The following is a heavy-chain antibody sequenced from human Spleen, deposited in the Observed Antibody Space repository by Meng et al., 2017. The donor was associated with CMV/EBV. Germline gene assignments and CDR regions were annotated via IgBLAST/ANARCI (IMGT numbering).Heavy chain of an antibody. CDR1: GYSFSNYG. J-gene: IGHJ3*02. D-gene: IGHD1-14*01. CDR3: ARAGTASRDAFDI. CDR2: ISANNGNT. Sequence: ASGYSFSNYGISWVRQAPGQGLEWMGWISANNGNTYFAQNFQGRVTMTTDTFTSTVYMELRSLRSDDTAVYYCARAGTASRDAFDIWGQGTMVTVSS. V-gene: IGHV1-18*01.